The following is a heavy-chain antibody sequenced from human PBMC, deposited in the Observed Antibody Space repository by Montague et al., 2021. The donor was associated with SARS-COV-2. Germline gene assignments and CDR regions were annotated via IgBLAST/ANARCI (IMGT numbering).Heavy chain of an antibody. J-gene: IGHJ6*02. Sequence: SETLSLTCAVYDGSFSDYSWTWIRQPPGKGLEWIGNIYSSGSTYYHPSLKSRLIMSVDTSKNQFHLSLNAVTAADTAVYFCAKYLGLGSQTYDYYGLDLWGQGTTVIVSS. CDR2: IYSSGST. CDR3: AKYLGLGSQTYDYYGLDL. D-gene: IGHD3-10*01. V-gene: IGHV4-34*10. CDR1: DGSFSDYS.